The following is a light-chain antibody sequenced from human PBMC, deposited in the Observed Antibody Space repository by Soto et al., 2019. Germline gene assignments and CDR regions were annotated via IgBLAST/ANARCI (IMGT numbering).Light chain of an antibody. V-gene: IGKV1-5*03. CDR1: QSVGYW. CDR3: QQYGGSPLFT. CDR2: KAS. J-gene: IGKJ3*01. Sequence: DVQMTQSPSTLSASVGDRVTITCRASQSVGYWLAWYQQKPGKAPNLLIYKASSLQSGVPSRFSGSGSGTEFTLTISSLQPDDFAVYSCQQYGGSPLFTFGPGTRVDFK.